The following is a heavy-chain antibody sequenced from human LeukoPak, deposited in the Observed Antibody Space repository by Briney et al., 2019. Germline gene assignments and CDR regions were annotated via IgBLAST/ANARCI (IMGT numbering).Heavy chain of an antibody. CDR3: AKGGSPSCYSSSGY. V-gene: IGHV3-48*01. Sequence: GGSLRLSCAASGFTFSRYSMNWVRQAPGKGPQWVSYISSSSSAIYYADSVKGRFTISRDNSKNTLYLQMNSLRGEDTAVYYCAKGGSPSCYSSSGYWGQGTLVTVSS. D-gene: IGHD2-2*01. J-gene: IGHJ4*02. CDR1: GFTFSRYS. CDR2: ISSSSSAI.